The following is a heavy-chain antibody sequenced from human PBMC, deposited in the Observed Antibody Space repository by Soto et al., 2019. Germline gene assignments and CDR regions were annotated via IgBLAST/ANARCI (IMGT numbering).Heavy chain of an antibody. CDR1: RGSISRGGYY. D-gene: IGHD2-2*01. Sequence: SEALSLTCTVSRGSISRGGYYWSWSRQDPGQGLEWIGYIYYSGSTYYNPSLKSRVTISVDTSKNQFYLKLSSVTAADPAVYYCARDRRDGGAGMPTRWFWLDRCGQGSLVTVSS. CDR3: ARDRRDGGAGMPTRWFWLDR. CDR2: IYYSGST. V-gene: IGHV4-31*03. J-gene: IGHJ5*02.